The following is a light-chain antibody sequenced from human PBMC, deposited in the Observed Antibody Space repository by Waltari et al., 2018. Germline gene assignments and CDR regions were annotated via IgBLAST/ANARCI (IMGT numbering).Light chain of an antibody. CDR1: SGDVGTSHL. Sequence: QSALPQPASVSGSIGQSITISCTGTSGDVGTSHLVSWSQHSPGKAPKLMVYEAYKRPSGVSSRFSGSKSGNTASLTISGLQAEDEADYYCCSYAGSDTFEVIFGGGTKVTVL. V-gene: IGLV2-23*02. CDR2: EAY. CDR3: CSYAGSDTFEVI. J-gene: IGLJ2*01.